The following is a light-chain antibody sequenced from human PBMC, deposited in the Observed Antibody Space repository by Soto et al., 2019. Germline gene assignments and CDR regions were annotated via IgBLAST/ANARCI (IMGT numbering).Light chain of an antibody. Sequence: EIVLTQSPGTLSLSPGERATLYCRASQSVSSYLAWYQQKPGQAPRLLIYGASTRATGIPARFSGSGSGTEFTLTISSLQSEDFAVYYCQQYNNWPSITVGQGTRLEIK. J-gene: IGKJ5*01. CDR2: GAS. CDR1: QSVSSY. V-gene: IGKV3-15*01. CDR3: QQYNNWPSIT.